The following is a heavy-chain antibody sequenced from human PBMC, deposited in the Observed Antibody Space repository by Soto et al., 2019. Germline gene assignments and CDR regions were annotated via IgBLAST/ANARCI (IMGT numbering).Heavy chain of an antibody. CDR2: IWYDGNNK. CDR1: GFSFSSYG. V-gene: IGHV3-33*01. D-gene: IGHD3-10*01. J-gene: IGHJ6*02. Sequence: QVQLVESGGGVVQPGRSLRLSCAASGFSFSSYGMNWVRQAPGKGLEWVALIWYDGNNKYSADSVKGRFTISRDNSKNXLYLQMNSLRAEDTAVYYCARSLWFGEKYYYGMDVWGQATTVTVSS. CDR3: ARSLWFGEKYYYGMDV.